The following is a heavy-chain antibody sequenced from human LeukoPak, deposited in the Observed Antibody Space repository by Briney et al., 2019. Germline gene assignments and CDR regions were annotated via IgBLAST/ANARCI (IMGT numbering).Heavy chain of an antibody. Sequence: SGTLSLTCGVSGGSISSSNWWSWARQPPGKGLEWIGEIYHSGSTNFNPSLKSRVTISVDKSKNQFSLKVTSVTAADTAVYYCARDGRIAYCGGVCFDYWGQGTLVTVSS. CDR1: GGSISSSNW. V-gene: IGHV4-4*02. D-gene: IGHD2-21*02. J-gene: IGHJ4*02. CDR3: ARDGRIAYCGGVCFDY. CDR2: IYHSGST.